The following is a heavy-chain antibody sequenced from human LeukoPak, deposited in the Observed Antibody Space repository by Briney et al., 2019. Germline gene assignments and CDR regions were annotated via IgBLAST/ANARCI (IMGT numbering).Heavy chain of an antibody. CDR2: IYYSGNT. CDR3: ARIPLWFGDPREKYYYGMDV. J-gene: IGHJ6*02. V-gene: IGHV4-39*01. CDR1: GGSISSSFYH. Sequence: PSETLSLTCTVSGGSISSSFYHWGWIRQPPGKGLEWIGSIYYSGNTYYNPSLKSRVTISVDTSKNQFSLRLTSVTAADTDVYYCARIPLWFGDPREKYYYGMDVWDQGTTVTVSS. D-gene: IGHD3-10*01.